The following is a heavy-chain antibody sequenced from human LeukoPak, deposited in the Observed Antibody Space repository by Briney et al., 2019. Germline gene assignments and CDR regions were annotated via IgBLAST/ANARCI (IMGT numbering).Heavy chain of an antibody. Sequence: PSETLSLTCAVYGGPFSGYYWSWIRQPPGKGLEWIGEINHSGSTNYNPSLKSRVTISVDTSKNQFSLKLSSVTAADTAVYYCARRNRLSNARAFDIWGQGTMVTVSS. CDR1: GGPFSGYY. V-gene: IGHV4-34*01. CDR3: ARRNRLSNARAFDI. CDR2: INHSGST. D-gene: IGHD1-1*01. J-gene: IGHJ3*02.